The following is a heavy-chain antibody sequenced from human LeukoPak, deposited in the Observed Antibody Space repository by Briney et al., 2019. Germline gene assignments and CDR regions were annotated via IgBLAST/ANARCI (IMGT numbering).Heavy chain of an antibody. D-gene: IGHD3-10*01. CDR3: ARGNRITMVRGVYNWFDP. J-gene: IGHJ5*02. Sequence: SETLSLTCTVSGGSISPYYWSWIRQPPGKGLEWIGYIYYSGSTNYNPSLKSRVTISVDTSKSQFSLKLSSVTAADTAVYYCARGNRITMVRGVYNWFDPWGQGTLVTVSS. V-gene: IGHV4-59*08. CDR1: GGSISPYY. CDR2: IYYSGST.